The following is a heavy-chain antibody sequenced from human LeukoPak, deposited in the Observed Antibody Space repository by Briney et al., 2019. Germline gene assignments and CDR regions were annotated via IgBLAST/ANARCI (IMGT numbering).Heavy chain of an antibody. CDR3: ARDCGSGRCYQTMYYFGMDV. Sequence: GGSLRLSCEASEFSLSAYWMTWVRQAPGKGLEWVAIIKQDGSETYYRDSVKGRFTISRDNAKNSVNLQMNSLRAEDTGVYYCARDCGSGRCYQTMYYFGMDVWGQGTTVTVSS. D-gene: IGHD2-15*01. V-gene: IGHV3-7*04. CDR1: EFSLSAYW. CDR2: IKQDGSET. J-gene: IGHJ6*02.